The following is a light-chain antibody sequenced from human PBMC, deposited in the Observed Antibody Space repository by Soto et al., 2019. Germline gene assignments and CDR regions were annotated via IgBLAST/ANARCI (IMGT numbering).Light chain of an antibody. J-gene: IGLJ2*01. CDR2: DVS. CDR3: SSYTGGSTVI. Sequence: QSALTQPASVSGSPGQSITISCTGTSSDIGDYNYVSWYQQGPGKAPKLIIYDVSNRPSGVSDRFSGSLSGNTASLTISGLQPEDEADYYCSSYTGGSTVIFGGGTKLTVL. CDR1: SSDIGDYNY. V-gene: IGLV2-14*01.